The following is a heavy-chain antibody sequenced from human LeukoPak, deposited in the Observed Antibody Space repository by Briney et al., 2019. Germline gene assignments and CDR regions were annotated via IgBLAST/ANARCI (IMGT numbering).Heavy chain of an antibody. V-gene: IGHV4-39*01. J-gene: IGHJ3*02. Sequence: SETLSLTCTVSGGSISSSSYYWGWIRQPPGKGLEWIGSIYYSGSTYYNPSLKSRVTISVDMSKNQFSLKLSSVTAADTAVYYCARHPRLLGEYNGSGIGAFDIWGQGTMVTVSS. CDR2: IYYSGST. D-gene: IGHD3-10*01. CDR1: GGSISSSSYY. CDR3: ARHPRLLGEYNGSGIGAFDI.